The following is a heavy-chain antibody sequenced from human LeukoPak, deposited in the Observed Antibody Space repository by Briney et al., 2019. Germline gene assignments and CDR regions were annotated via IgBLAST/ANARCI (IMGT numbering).Heavy chain of an antibody. CDR2: TYYRSKWYN. V-gene: IGHV6-1*01. CDR1: GDSVSSNSAA. CDR3: ARGTSGYSSGWYNY. Sequence: LSQTLSLTCAISGDSVSSNSAAWNWIRQSPSRGLEWLERTYYRSKWYNDYAVSVKSRITINPDTSKNQFSLQLSSVTPEDTAVYYGARGTSGYSSGWYNYWGQGTLVTVSS. J-gene: IGHJ4*02. D-gene: IGHD6-19*01.